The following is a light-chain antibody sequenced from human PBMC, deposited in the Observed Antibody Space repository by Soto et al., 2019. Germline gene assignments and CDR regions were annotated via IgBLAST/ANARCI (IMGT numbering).Light chain of an antibody. CDR1: SSNIGNNY. J-gene: IGLJ2*01. V-gene: IGLV1-51*01. CDR2: DNN. CDR3: GTWDSSLSAPVV. Sequence: HSVLPQPPSVSAAPGQKVTISCSGSSSNIGNNYVSWYQQLPGTAPKLLIYDNNKRPSGIPDRFSGSKSGTSATLGITGLQTGDEADYYCGTWDSSLSAPVVFGGGTKLTVL.